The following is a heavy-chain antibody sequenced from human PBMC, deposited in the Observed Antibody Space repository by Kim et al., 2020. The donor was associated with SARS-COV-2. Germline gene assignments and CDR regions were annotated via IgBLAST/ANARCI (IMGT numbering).Heavy chain of an antibody. J-gene: IGHJ4*02. Sequence: GGSLRLSCAASGFTFTTYAMSWVRQAPGKGLEWVSAISGSGSDTYYADSVKGRFTIPRDNSKNTLYLQMNSLRAEDTAVYYCAKAFAGGYSYGLFDYWGQGTLVTVSS. CDR3: AKAFAGGYSYGLFDY. D-gene: IGHD5-18*01. V-gene: IGHV3-23*01. CDR2: ISGSGSDT. CDR1: GFTFTTYA.